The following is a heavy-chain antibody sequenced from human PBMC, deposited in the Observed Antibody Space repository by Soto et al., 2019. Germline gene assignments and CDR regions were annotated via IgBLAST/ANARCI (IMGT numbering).Heavy chain of an antibody. Sequence: GGSLRLSCAASGFTFSSYGMHWVRQAPGKGLEWVAVISYDGSNKYYADSVKGRFTISRDNSKSTLYLQVNSLRAEDTAVYYCAKAPNTMVSLDIWGQGTMVTVSS. D-gene: IGHD3-10*01. V-gene: IGHV3-30*18. CDR1: GFTFSSYG. CDR2: ISYDGSNK. J-gene: IGHJ3*02. CDR3: AKAPNTMVSLDI.